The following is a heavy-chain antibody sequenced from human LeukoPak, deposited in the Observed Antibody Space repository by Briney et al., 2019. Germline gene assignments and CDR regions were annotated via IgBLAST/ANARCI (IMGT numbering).Heavy chain of an antibody. V-gene: IGHV1-8*01. Sequence: GASVKVSCKASGYTFTSYDINWVRQATGQGLEWMGWMNPNSGNTGYAQKFQGRVTMTRNTSISTAYMELSSLRSEDTAVYYCARGEETSALRFLEWPHGPDYGMDVWGQGTTVTVSS. D-gene: IGHD3-3*01. J-gene: IGHJ6*02. CDR3: ARGEETSALRFLEWPHGPDYGMDV. CDR1: GYTFTSYD. CDR2: MNPNSGNT.